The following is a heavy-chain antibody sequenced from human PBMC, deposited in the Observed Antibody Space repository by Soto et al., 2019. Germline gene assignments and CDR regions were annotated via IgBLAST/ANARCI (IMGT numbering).Heavy chain of an antibody. D-gene: IGHD5-12*01. Sequence: GGSLRLSCAASGFTFSTYTMNWVRQAPGKGLEWVSSISSSSSYIYYADSVKGRFTISRDNAKNSLYLQMNSLRAEDTAVYYCAKDIVATMLRSGNYYYGMDVWGQGTTVTVSS. V-gene: IGHV3-21*01. J-gene: IGHJ6*02. CDR3: AKDIVATMLRSGNYYYGMDV. CDR1: GFTFSTYT. CDR2: ISSSSSYI.